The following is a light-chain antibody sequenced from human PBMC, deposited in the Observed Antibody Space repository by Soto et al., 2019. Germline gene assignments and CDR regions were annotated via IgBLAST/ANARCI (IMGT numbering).Light chain of an antibody. CDR3: QQQNSDTQFT. V-gene: IGKV1-5*03. CDR2: KAS. CDR1: QSIKNW. J-gene: IGKJ3*01. Sequence: DIQMTQSPSTLSASVGDRVTITCRASQSIKNWLAWYQQKPGEAPKLLIYKASTLESGVPSRFSGSGAGTEYTLSISGPQPDEVATYYCQQQNSDTQFTVGPGTKVDIK.